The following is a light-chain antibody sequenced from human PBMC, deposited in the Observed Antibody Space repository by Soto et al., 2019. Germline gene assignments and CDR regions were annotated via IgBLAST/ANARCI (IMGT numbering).Light chain of an antibody. CDR2: EVT. CDR3: SSYTSRFTFNYI. CDR1: SSDVGGYNY. Sequence: QSALTQPPSASGSPGQSVTISCTGTSSDVGGYNYVSWYQQHPGKAPKLMIYEVTNRPSGVSSRFSGSKSGNTASLTISGLQAEDDADYYCSSYTSRFTFNYIFGTGTKVTVL. V-gene: IGLV2-14*01. J-gene: IGLJ1*01.